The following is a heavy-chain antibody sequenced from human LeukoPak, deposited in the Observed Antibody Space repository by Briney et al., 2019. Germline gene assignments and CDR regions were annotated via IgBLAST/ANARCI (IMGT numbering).Heavy chain of an antibody. CDR3: ARTIKNCDFCTPPGYNWFDP. CDR1: GYSFTSYD. Sequence: GASVKVSCKASGYSFTSYDIKWVRQATGQGLEWMGWMNPNSGNTGYAQKFQGRVTITRNTSISTVYMELSSLRSEDTAVYYCARTIKNCDFCTPPGYNWFDPWGQGTLVTVSS. J-gene: IGHJ5*02. CDR2: MNPNSGNT. D-gene: IGHD3-3*01. V-gene: IGHV1-8*03.